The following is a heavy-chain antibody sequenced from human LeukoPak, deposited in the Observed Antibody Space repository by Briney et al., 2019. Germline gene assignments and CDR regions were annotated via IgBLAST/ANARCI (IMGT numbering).Heavy chain of an antibody. CDR2: IRYDGSNK. V-gene: IGHV3-30*02. CDR1: GFTFSSYD. D-gene: IGHD2-15*01. CDR3: AKDGTRCSGGSCYSGHVNYYYYYMDV. Sequence: GGSLRLSCAASGFTFSSYDMHWVRQAPGKGLEWVTFIRYDGSNKYYAESVKGRFTISRDNSKNTLYLQMNSLRAEDTAVYYCAKDGTRCSGGSCYSGHVNYYYYYMDVWGKGTTVTVSS. J-gene: IGHJ6*03.